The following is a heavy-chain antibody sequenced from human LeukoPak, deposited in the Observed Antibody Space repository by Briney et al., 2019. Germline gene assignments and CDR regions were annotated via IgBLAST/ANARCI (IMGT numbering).Heavy chain of an antibody. J-gene: IGHJ4*02. V-gene: IGHV3-23*01. D-gene: IGHD6-13*01. Sequence: GGSLRLSCAASQFTFNNNAMSWVRQAPGKGLEWVSGLSGDSSSIYYAASVKGRFTISRDNSKNALYLQMNSLRAEDTAVYYCAKTPGIAAAGTDYFDYWGQGTLVTVSS. CDR1: QFTFNNNA. CDR2: LSGDSSSI. CDR3: AKTPGIAAAGTDYFDY.